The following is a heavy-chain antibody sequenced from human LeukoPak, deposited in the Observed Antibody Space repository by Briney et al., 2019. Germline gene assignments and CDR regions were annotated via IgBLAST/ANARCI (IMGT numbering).Heavy chain of an antibody. V-gene: IGHV1-8*02. CDR1: GGTFSSYA. J-gene: IGHJ3*02. CDR2: MNPNSGNT. CDR3: AALEEGYYYDSSDI. Sequence: ASVKVSCKASGGTFSSYAISWVRQATGQGLEWMGWMNPNSGNTGYAQKFQGRVTMTRNTSISTAYMELSSLRSEDTAVYYCAALEEGYYYDSSDIWGQGTMVTVSS. D-gene: IGHD3-22*01.